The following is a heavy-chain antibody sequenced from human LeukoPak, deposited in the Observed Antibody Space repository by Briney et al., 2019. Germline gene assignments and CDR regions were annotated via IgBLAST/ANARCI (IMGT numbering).Heavy chain of an antibody. CDR1: GFTFSSSA. V-gene: IGHV3-23*01. J-gene: IGHJ5*02. CDR2: ISNNGGYT. D-gene: IGHD3-3*01. CDR3: ARVSPAGSYYDFWSGYSHRWFDP. Sequence: GGSLRLSCAASGFTFSSSAMSWVRQAPGKGLEWVSAISNNGGYTYYADSVQGRFTISRDNSKSTLCLQMNSLRAEDTAVYYCARVSPAGSYYDFWSGYSHRWFDPWGQGTLVTVSS.